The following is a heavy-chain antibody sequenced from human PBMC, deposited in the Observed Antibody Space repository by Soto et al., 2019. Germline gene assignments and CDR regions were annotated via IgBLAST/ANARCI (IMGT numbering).Heavy chain of an antibody. J-gene: IGHJ5*02. V-gene: IGHV4-39*01. D-gene: IGHD3-10*01. CDR1: GGSISSSSYY. CDR3: ARREWFGFDP. CDR2: IYYSGST. Sequence: QLQLQESGPGLVKPSETLSLTCTVSGGSISSSSYYWGWIRQAPGKGLEWIGSIYYSGSTYYNPSLKSRVTISVDTSKNQSSLKLSSVTAADTAVYYCARREWFGFDPWGQGTLVTVSS.